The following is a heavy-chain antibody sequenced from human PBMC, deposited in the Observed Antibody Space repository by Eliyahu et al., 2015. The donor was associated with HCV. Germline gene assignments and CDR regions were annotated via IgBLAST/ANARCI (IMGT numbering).Heavy chain of an antibody. J-gene: IGHJ6*02. V-gene: IGHV4-59*08. CDR3: ARQALDGYNYHGMDV. CDR1: GGSISSYY. CDR2: IYYSGST. D-gene: IGHD5-24*01. Sequence: QVQLQESGPGLVKPSETLSLTCTVSGGSISSYYWSWIRQPPGXGLEWIGYIYYSGSTNYNPSLKSRVTISVDTSKNQFSLKLSSVTAADTAVYYCARQALDGYNYHGMDVWGQGTTVTVSS.